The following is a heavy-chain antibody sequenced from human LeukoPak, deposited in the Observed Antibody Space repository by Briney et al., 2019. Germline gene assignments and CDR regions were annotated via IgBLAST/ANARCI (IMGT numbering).Heavy chain of an antibody. CDR3: ARDLTLYCSSTSCYNDPNWFDP. CDR2: IIPIFGTT. J-gene: IGHJ5*02. V-gene: IGHV1-69*05. CDR1: GGTFSSYA. D-gene: IGHD2-2*02. Sequence: ASVKVSCKASGGTFSSYAISWVRQAPGQGLEWMGGIIPIFGTTNYAQKFQGRVTITTDESTSTAYMELSSLRSEDTAVYYCARDLTLYCSSTSCYNDPNWFDPWGQGTLVTVSS.